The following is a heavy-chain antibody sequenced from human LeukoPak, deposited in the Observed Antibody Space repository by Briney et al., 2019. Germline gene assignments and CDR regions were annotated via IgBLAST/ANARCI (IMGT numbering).Heavy chain of an antibody. J-gene: IGHJ6*02. D-gene: IGHD2-2*01. CDR2: ISYDGSNK. CDR3: AREYCSSTSCFAGYYYYGMDV. Sequence: PGGSLRLSCAASGFTFSSYAMHWVRQAPGKGLEWVAVISYDGSNKYYADSVKGRFTISRDNSKNTLYLQMNSLRAEDTAVYYCAREYCSSTSCFAGYYYYGMDVWAKGPRSPSP. V-gene: IGHV3-30-3*01. CDR1: GFTFSSYA.